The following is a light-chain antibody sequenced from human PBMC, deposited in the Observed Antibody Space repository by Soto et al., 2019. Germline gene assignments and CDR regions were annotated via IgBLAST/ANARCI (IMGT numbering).Light chain of an antibody. CDR2: SNN. CDR3: AAWDDSLNGVV. J-gene: IGLJ2*01. Sequence: QSVLTQPPSASGTPGQRVTISCSGSSSNIGSNTVNWYQQLPGTAPKLLIYSNNQRPSWVPDRFSGAKSGTSASLAISGLQSEDEADYYCAAWDDSLNGVVLGGGTKLTVL. CDR1: SSNIGSNT. V-gene: IGLV1-44*01.